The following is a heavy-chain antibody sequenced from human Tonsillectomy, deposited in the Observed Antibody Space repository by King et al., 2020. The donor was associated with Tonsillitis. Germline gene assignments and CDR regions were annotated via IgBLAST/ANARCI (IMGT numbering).Heavy chain of an antibody. CDR3: ARDPPGSDYDILTGYYNNDY. CDR1: GFTFSSYA. CDR2: ISYDGSNK. D-gene: IGHD3-9*01. J-gene: IGHJ4*02. V-gene: IGHV3-30-3*01. Sequence: VQLVESGGGVVQPGRSLRLSCAASGFTFSSYAMHWVRQAPGKGLEWMAVISYDGSNKYYADSVKGRFTISRDNSKNTLYLQMNSLRAEDTAVYYCARDPPGSDYDILTGYYNNDYWGQGTLVTVSS.